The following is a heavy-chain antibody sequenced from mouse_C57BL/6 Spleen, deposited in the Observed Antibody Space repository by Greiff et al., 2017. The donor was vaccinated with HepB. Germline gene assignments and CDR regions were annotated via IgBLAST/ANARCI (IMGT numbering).Heavy chain of an antibody. D-gene: IGHD1-1*01. J-gene: IGHJ4*01. V-gene: IGHV5-6*01. CDR3: ARIYYYGRNAMDY. CDR1: GFTFSSYG. CDR2: ISSGGSYT. Sequence: EVKVVESGGDLVKPGGSLKLSCAASGFTFSSYGMSWVRQTPDKRLEWVATISSGGSYTYYPDSVKGRFTISRDNAKNTLYLQMSSLKSEDTAMYYCARIYYYGRNAMDYWGQGTSVTVSS.